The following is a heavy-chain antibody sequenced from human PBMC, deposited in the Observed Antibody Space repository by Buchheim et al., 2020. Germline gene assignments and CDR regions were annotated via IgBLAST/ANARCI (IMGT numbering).Heavy chain of an antibody. CDR1: GGSISSGGYY. D-gene: IGHD6-13*01. CDR3: ARGAYSSSWYFFDY. Sequence: QVQLQESGPGLVKPSQTLSLTCTVSGGSISSGGYYWSWIRQHPGKGLEWIGYIYYSGSTYYNPSLKRRVPIPVETPKNHVSLKLSSVTAADTAVYYCARGAYSSSWYFFDYWGQGTL. CDR2: IYYSGST. J-gene: IGHJ4*02. V-gene: IGHV4-31*03.